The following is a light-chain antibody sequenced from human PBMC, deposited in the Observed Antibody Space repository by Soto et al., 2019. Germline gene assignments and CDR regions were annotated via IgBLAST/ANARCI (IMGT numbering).Light chain of an antibody. V-gene: IGLV2-8*01. J-gene: IGLJ2*01. CDR1: SSDVGSYNY. Sequence: QSALTQPPSASGSPGQSVTISCTGTSSDVGSYNYVSWYQQHPGKAPKLMIFEVTKRPSGVPDRFSGSKSGNTASLTVSGLQAEDEADYYCSASAVSNNVVFGGGTKVTVL. CDR3: SASAVSNNVV. CDR2: EVT.